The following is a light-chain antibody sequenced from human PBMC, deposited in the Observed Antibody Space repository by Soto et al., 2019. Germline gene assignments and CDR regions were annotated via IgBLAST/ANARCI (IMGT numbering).Light chain of an antibody. CDR3: EQYGRTPLT. CDR1: QSVSRNY. V-gene: IGKV3-20*01. Sequence: EIVLTQSPGTLSFSPGERASLSCRASQSVSRNYVAWYQLRSGQPPRLLIYDSSTSATGIPDRFSGGGSGAYFTLTISRLEPGDFAVYFCEQYGRTPLTFGGGARVEIK. CDR2: DSS. J-gene: IGKJ4*01.